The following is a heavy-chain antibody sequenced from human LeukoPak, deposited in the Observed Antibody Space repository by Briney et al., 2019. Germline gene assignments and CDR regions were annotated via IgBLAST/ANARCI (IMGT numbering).Heavy chain of an antibody. V-gene: IGHV3-33*01. CDR2: IWYDGSNK. J-gene: IGHJ4*02. Sequence: GGSLRLSCAASGFTFSSYGMHWVRQAPGKGLEWVAVIWYDGSNKYHADSVKGRFTITRDNSKNTLYLQMNSLRAEDTAVYYCARDAPIPRERPDDYGDYGDYWGQGTLVTVSS. D-gene: IGHD4-17*01. CDR1: GFTFSSYG. CDR3: ARDAPIPRERPDDYGDYGDY.